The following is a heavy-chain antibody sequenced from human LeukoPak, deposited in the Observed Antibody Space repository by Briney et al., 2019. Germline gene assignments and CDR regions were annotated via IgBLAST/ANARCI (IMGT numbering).Heavy chain of an antibody. J-gene: IGHJ4*02. V-gene: IGHV3-74*01. Sequence: GGSMRLSCAASEFTFSSYWMNWVRQAPGKGLVWVSRIASDGSSTTYADSVKGRFSISRDNAKNTLYLQMNSLRVEDTAVYYCARGRPHGNDYWGQGTLVTVSS. D-gene: IGHD4-23*01. CDR1: EFTFSSYW. CDR2: IASDGSST. CDR3: ARGRPHGNDY.